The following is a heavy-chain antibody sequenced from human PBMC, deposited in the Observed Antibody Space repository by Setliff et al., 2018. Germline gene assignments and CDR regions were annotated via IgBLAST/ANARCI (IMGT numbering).Heavy chain of an antibody. Sequence: YWIGWVRQMPGKGLEWMGIIYPGDSDTRYSPSFQGQVTISADKFISTAYLQWSSLKASDTAMYYCARLATDYGDYESLNYFDYWGQGTLVTVSS. CDR2: IYPGDSDT. D-gene: IGHD4-17*01. CDR1: YW. V-gene: IGHV5-51*01. J-gene: IGHJ4*02. CDR3: ARLATDYGDYESLNYFDY.